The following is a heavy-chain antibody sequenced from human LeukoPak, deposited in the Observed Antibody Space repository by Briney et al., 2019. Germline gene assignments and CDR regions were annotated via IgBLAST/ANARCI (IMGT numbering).Heavy chain of an antibody. Sequence: ASVKVSCKAAGYTFTSYDINWVRRATGQGLEWMGWMNPNSGNTGYAQKFQGRVTMTRNTSISTAYMELSSLRSEDTAVYYCAREIRIAAAGTSGYWGQGTLVTVSS. CDR3: AREIRIAAAGTSGY. J-gene: IGHJ4*02. CDR1: GYTFTSYD. D-gene: IGHD6-13*01. CDR2: MNPNSGNT. V-gene: IGHV1-8*01.